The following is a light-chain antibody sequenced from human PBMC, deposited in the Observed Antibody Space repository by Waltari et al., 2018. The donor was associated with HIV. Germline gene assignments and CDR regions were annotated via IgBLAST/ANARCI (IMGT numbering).Light chain of an antibody. J-gene: IGKJ2*01. CDR1: PRVSSSY. CDR3: QQYGSSPPYT. Sequence: EIVLPQSPGTLSLSPGERATLSCRASPRVSSSYLAWYQQKPGQAPRLLIYGASSRATGIPDRFSGSGSGTDFTLTISRLEPEDFAVYYCQQYGSSPPYTFGQGTKLEIK. CDR2: GAS. V-gene: IGKV3-20*01.